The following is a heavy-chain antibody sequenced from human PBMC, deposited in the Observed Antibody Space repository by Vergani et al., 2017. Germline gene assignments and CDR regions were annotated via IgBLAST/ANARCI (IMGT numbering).Heavy chain of an antibody. CDR1: GGSVTSGTYY. V-gene: IGHV4-30-4*08. J-gene: IGHJ3*02. D-gene: IGHD3-22*01. Sequence: QVQLQESGPGLVKPSQTLSLSCTVSGGSVTSGTYYWSWLRQPPGKGLEWIGFIYYSGSTYYSPSLKSRATISLDTTKNQFSLNLTSVTVADTAVYYCARLPNYYDNRGYSFLGFDIWGQGTMVTVSS. CDR3: ARLPNYYDNRGYSFLGFDI. CDR2: IYYSGST.